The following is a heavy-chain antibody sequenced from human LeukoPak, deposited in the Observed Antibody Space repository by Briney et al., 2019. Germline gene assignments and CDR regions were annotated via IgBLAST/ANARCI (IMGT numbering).Heavy chain of an antibody. CDR3: ARGTYDSSGYYYLFDY. CDR1: GYTFTSYH. CDR2: ISAYNGNT. D-gene: IGHD3-22*01. Sequence: ASVKVSCKASGYTFTSYHMHWVRQAPGQGLEWMGWISAYNGNTNYAQKLQGRVTMTTDTSTSTAYMELRSLRSDDTAVYYCARGTYDSSGYYYLFDYWGQGTLVTVSS. V-gene: IGHV1-18*04. J-gene: IGHJ4*02.